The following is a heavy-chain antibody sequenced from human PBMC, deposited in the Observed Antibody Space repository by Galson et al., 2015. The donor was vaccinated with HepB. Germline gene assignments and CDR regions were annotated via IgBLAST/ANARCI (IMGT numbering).Heavy chain of an antibody. J-gene: IGHJ6*03. V-gene: IGHV1-69*13. Sequence: SVKVSCKASGGTFSSYAISWVRQAPGQGLEWMGGIIPIFGTANYAQKFQGRVTITADESTSTAYMELSSLRSEDTAVYYCAREGYYDFRSGYYLTGYYYYYYMDVWGKGTTVTVSS. D-gene: IGHD3-3*01. CDR1: GGTFSSYA. CDR2: IIPIFGTA. CDR3: AREGYYDFRSGYYLTGYYYYYYMDV.